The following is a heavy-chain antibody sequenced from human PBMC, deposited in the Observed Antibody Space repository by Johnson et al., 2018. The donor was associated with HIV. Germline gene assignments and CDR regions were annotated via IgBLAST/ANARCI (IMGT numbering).Heavy chain of an antibody. V-gene: IGHV3-7*01. Sequence: EVQVVESGGGLVQPGGSLKLSCVASGFTFSSYWMSWVRQSPGKGLEWVANIKEDGSEKYYADSVKGRFTISRDNAKKSLYLQINSLRAEDTAVYYCARSSTVVTPHDIWGQGTMVTVSS. J-gene: IGHJ3*02. CDR2: IKEDGSEK. CDR1: GFTFSSYW. CDR3: ARSSTVVTPHDI. D-gene: IGHD4-23*01.